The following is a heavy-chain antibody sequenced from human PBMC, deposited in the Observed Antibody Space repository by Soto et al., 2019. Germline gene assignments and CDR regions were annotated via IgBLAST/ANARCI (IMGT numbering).Heavy chain of an antibody. CDR2: IYPGDSDT. CDR1: GYSFTIYW. CDR3: ARQGILTGTPFGP. V-gene: IGHV5-51*01. J-gene: IGHJ5*02. D-gene: IGHD3-9*01. Sequence: GESLKISCKGSGYSFTIYWIGWVRQMPGKGLEWMGIIYPGDSDTRYSPSFQGQVTISADKSISTAYLQWSSLKASDTAMYYCARQGILTGTPFGPWGQGTLVTVSS.